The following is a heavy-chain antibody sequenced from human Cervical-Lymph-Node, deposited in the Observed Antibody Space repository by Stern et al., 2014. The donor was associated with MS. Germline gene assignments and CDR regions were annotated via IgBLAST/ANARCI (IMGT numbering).Heavy chain of an antibody. V-gene: IGHV5-51*03. Sequence: MQLVQSGTEVKKPGESLKISCKGSGYSFTSYWIAWVRQMPGKGLECVGIIYPGDSDTTYSPSFEGRVTISAGKSSSTAYLEWSGLKASDTAMYYCARRGITGSIQDAFDIWGQGTMVTVSS. CDR3: ARRGITGSIQDAFDI. CDR1: GYSFTSYW. D-gene: IGHD1-20*01. J-gene: IGHJ3*02. CDR2: IYPGDSDT.